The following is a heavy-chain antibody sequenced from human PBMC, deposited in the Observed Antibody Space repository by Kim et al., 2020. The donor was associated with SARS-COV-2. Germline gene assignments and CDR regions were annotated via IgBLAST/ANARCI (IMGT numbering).Heavy chain of an antibody. J-gene: IGHJ3*02. D-gene: IGHD6-19*01. Sequence: ADGVKGRFITSRDNSQHTLYLQMSSLRVEDTAVYYCARDLGVVAGLACDIWGHGTMVTVSS. V-gene: IGHV3-30*07. CDR3: ARDLGVVAGLACDI.